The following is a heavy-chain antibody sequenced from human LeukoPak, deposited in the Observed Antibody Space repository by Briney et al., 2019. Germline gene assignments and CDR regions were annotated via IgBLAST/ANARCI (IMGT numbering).Heavy chain of an antibody. CDR2: INPSGGST. J-gene: IGHJ4*02. Sequence: ASVKVSCKASGYTFTSYYMHWVRQAPGEGLEWMGIINPSGGSTSYAQKFQGRVTMTRDTSTSTVYMELSSLRSEDTAVYYCARDREGLRYFDLWGQGTLVSVSS. D-gene: IGHD3-9*01. CDR1: GYTFTSYY. V-gene: IGHV1-46*01. CDR3: ARDREGLRYFDL.